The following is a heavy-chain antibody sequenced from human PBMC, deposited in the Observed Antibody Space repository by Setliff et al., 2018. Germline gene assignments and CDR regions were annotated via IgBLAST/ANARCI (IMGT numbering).Heavy chain of an antibody. J-gene: IGHJ4*02. CDR2: VRVYDGYT. Sequence: GASVKVSCKTSGYMFTTYGISWVRQDPGQGLEWMGWVRVYDGYTDYAQKFQGRVTMTKDTSTSTAYMELRSLRPDDTAVYYCVRDLGQWALDFWGQGTLVTSPQ. CDR3: VRDLGQWALDF. CDR1: GYMFTTYG. D-gene: IGHD1-26*01. V-gene: IGHV1-18*01.